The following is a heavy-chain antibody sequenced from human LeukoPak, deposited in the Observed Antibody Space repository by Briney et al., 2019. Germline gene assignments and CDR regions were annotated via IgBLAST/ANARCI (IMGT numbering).Heavy chain of an antibody. J-gene: IGHJ4*02. D-gene: IGHD6-13*01. Sequence: ASVKVSCKASGYTFTSYAMHWVRQAPGQRLEWMGWINAGNGNTKYSQKFQGRVTITRDTSASTAYMELSSLRSEDTAVYYCARVRQQLVYFDYWGQGTLVTVSS. CDR1: GYTFTSYA. CDR3: ARVRQQLVYFDY. V-gene: IGHV1-3*01. CDR2: INAGNGNT.